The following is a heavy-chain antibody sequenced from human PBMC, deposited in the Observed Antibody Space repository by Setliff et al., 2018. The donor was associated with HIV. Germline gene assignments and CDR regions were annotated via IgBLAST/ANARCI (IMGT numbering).Heavy chain of an antibody. D-gene: IGHD3-9*01. CDR1: GFTFSSYG. J-gene: IGHJ6*03. V-gene: IGHV3-33*01. CDR2: IWYDGSNK. CDR3: VREGWTLLRYVDWLLSYMDV. Sequence: PGGSLRLSCAASGFTFSSYGMHWVRQAPGKGLEWVAVIWYDGSNKYYADSVKGRFIISRDNTKNTVYLQMNRLRVEDTAVYYCVREGWTLLRYVDWLLSYMDVWGKGTTVTVSS.